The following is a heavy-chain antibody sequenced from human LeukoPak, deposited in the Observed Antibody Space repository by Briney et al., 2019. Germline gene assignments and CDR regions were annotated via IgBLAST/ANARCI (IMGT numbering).Heavy chain of an antibody. CDR3: ARGGSGSYYSLDY. D-gene: IGHD1-26*01. J-gene: IGHJ4*02. CDR1: GFTFSTYW. Sequence: GGSLRLSCAASGFTFSTYWMHWVRQAPGEGLVWVSRISSDGSTTSYADSVKGRFTISRDNAKNTLYLQMNSLRAEDTAVYYCARGGSGSYYSLDYWGQGTLVTVSS. V-gene: IGHV3-74*01. CDR2: ISSDGSTT.